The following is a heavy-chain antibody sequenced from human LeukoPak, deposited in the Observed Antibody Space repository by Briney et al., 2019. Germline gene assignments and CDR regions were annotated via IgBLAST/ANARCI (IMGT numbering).Heavy chain of an antibody. J-gene: IGHJ4*02. CDR1: GGSISSGSYS. Sequence: SETLSLTCTVSGGSISSGSYSWSWIRQPDGKELEWIGRFDSSGTNSYNPSLHSRRTISVDTSENQFSLRLSSVAAADTAVYYCARTSSGSDYADWGQGTLVTVSS. CDR3: ARTSSGSDYAD. V-gene: IGHV4-61*02. CDR2: FDSSGTN. D-gene: IGHD1-26*01.